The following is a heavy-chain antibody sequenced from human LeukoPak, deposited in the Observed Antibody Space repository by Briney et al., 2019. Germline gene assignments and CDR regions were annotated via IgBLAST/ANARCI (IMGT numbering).Heavy chain of an antibody. D-gene: IGHD3-9*01. CDR3: AKWGDYDILTGYYVPDY. V-gene: IGHV3-23*01. CDR2: ITGSDGSS. CDR1: RFTFTNYA. J-gene: IGHJ4*02. Sequence: GTSLRLSCVASRFTFTNYAMSWVCQAPGKGLEWVSAITGSDGSSYYADSVKGRFTISRDNSKNTLYLQVNSLRAEDTAVYYCAKWGDYDILTGYYVPDYWGQGTLVTVSS.